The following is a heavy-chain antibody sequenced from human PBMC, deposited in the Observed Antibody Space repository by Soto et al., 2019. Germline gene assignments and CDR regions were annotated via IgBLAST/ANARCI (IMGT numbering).Heavy chain of an antibody. Sequence: SGPTLVNPTQTLTLTCTFSGFSLSTSGVSVGWIRQPPGKALEWLAVIYWDDDKRYSPSLKSRLTITKDTSKNQVVLTMTNMDPVDTATYYCAHVAQYCSGGSCSPYDWGQGTLVTVSS. CDR3: AHVAQYCSGGSCSPYD. D-gene: IGHD2-15*01. CDR1: GFSLSTSGVS. V-gene: IGHV2-5*02. CDR2: IYWDDDK. J-gene: IGHJ4*02.